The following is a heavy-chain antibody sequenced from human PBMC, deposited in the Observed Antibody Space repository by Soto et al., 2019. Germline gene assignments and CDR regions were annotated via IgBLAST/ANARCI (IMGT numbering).Heavy chain of an antibody. D-gene: IGHD3-22*01. CDR1: GGSISGYY. J-gene: IGHJ4*02. CDR2: IYYSGST. CDR3: ARGGYYDSSGYYSDY. Sequence: KTSGTLSLTCTVSGGSISGYYWSWIRQPPGKGLEWIGYIYYSGSTNYNPSLKSRVTISVDTSKNQFSLKLSSVTAADTAVYYCARGGYYDSSGYYSDYWGQGTLVTVSS. V-gene: IGHV4-59*01.